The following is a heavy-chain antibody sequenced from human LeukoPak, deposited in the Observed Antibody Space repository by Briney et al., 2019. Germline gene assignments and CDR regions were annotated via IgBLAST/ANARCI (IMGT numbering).Heavy chain of an antibody. V-gene: IGHV3-15*01. Sequence: GGALRLSCAASGFTFSNAWWSWVRQAPGRGVEGVGRIKSKTDGGTTDYAAPVRGIFTISRDDSKNTLYLQMNSLKTEDTAVYYCTTDVTYCTNGVCYYYYYGMDVWGQGTTVTVSS. CDR3: TTDVTYCTNGVCYYYYYGMDV. D-gene: IGHD2-8*01. CDR1: GFTFSNAW. J-gene: IGHJ6*02. CDR2: IKSKTDGGTT.